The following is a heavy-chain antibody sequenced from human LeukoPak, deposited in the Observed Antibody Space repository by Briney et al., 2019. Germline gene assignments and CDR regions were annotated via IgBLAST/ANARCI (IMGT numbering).Heavy chain of an antibody. Sequence: GESLKISCQGSGYSFTNYWIVWVRQMPGQGLEYMGIIHPGDSNTKYSPSFEGQVIISVDKSISAAYLQWSSLKASDSAIYYCARRRGDTVAGPDYWGQGTLVTVSS. CDR1: GYSFTNYW. CDR3: ARRRGDTVAGPDY. V-gene: IGHV5-51*01. CDR2: IHPGDSNT. J-gene: IGHJ4*02. D-gene: IGHD6-19*01.